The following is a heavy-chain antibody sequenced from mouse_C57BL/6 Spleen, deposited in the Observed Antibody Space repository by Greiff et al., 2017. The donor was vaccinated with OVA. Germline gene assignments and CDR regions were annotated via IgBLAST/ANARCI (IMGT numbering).Heavy chain of an antibody. Sequence: VKLEESGPGLVAPSQSLSITCTVSGFSLTSYGVDWVRQPPGKGLEWLGVIWGGGSTNYNSAPMSRLSISKDNSKSQVFLKMNSLQTDDTAMYYCAKRNGYDYLYYAMDYWGQGTSVTVSS. CDR3: AKRNGYDYLYYAMDY. V-gene: IGHV2-9*01. CDR2: IWGGGST. J-gene: IGHJ4*01. CDR1: GFSLTSYG. D-gene: IGHD2-4*01.